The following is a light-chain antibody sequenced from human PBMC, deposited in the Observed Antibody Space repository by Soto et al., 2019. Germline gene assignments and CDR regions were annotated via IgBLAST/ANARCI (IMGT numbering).Light chain of an antibody. CDR1: QNVNRY. Sequence: IQLPQSPSSLSASVGDRVTITCRTSQNVNRYLNWYQEQPGKAPKLLIYAASILQSGDPSRFSGSGSGTDFTLAISSLHHEDFTTYYGQQSYCIPQTFDAGPKVEIK. CDR3: QQSYCIPQT. CDR2: AAS. V-gene: IGKV1-39*01. J-gene: IGKJ4*02.